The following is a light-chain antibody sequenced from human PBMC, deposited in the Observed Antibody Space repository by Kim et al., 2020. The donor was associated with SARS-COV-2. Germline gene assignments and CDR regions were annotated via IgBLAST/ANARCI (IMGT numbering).Light chain of an antibody. Sequence: GQSVTISCTGTSSDVGRYNRVSWYQQPPGTAPKLMIYEVSHRPSGVPDRFSGSKSGNTASLIISGLQAEDEADYYCSSYTSRNTLVFGGGTKVTVL. V-gene: IGLV2-18*02. CDR3: SSYTSRNTLV. CDR1: SSDVGRYNR. CDR2: EVS. J-gene: IGLJ2*01.